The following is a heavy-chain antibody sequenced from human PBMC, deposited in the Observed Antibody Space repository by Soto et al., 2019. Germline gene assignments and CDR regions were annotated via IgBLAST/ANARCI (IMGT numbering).Heavy chain of an antibody. J-gene: IGHJ5*02. CDR2: IYHSGST. CDR3: ARVVSSSWYGGWFDP. Sequence: SETLSLTCAVSGGSISISNWCSCVRQPPGKGLEWIGEIYHSGSTNYNPSLKSRVTISVDKSKNQFSLKLSSVTAADTAVYYCARVVSSSWYGGWFDPWGQGTLVTVSS. CDR1: GGSISISNW. D-gene: IGHD6-13*01. V-gene: IGHV4-4*02.